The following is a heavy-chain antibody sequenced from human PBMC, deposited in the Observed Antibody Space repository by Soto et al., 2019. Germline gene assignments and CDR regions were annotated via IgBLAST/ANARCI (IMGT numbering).Heavy chain of an antibody. J-gene: IGHJ3*02. CDR2: IIPIFGTA. CDR1: GGTFSSYA. V-gene: IGHV1-69*13. Sequence: ASVKVSCKASGGTFSSYAISWVRQAPGQGLEWMGGIIPIFGTANYAQKFQGRVTITADESTSTAYMELSSLRSEDTAVYYCARDRIVGATGDAFDIWGQGTMVTVSS. CDR3: ARDRIVGATGDAFDI. D-gene: IGHD1-26*01.